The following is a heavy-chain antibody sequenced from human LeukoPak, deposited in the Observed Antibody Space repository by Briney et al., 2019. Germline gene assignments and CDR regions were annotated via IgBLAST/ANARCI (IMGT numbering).Heavy chain of an antibody. D-gene: IGHD3-10*01. CDR1: GGSISSSSYY. J-gene: IGHJ5*02. V-gene: IGHV4-39*07. CDR2: IYYSGST. CDR3: ASRRRDYYGSGSPLFDP. Sequence: KTSETLSLTCTVSGGSISSSSYYWGWICQPPGKGLEWIGSIYYSGSTYYNPSLKSRVTISVDTSKNQFSLKLSSVTAADTAVYYCASRRRDYYGSGSPLFDPWGQGTLVTVSS.